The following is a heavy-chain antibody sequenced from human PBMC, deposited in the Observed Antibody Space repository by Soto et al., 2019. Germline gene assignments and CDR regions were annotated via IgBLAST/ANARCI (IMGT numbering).Heavy chain of an antibody. J-gene: IGHJ6*02. D-gene: IGHD2-2*01. CDR3: ARGGCSSTSCFYYYYGMDG. Sequence: GGALRLSCAAPGFTVSSNYINRVRQAPGEGPEGVSVIYSGGSTYYAGSVKGRFTISRDNSKNTLYLQMNSLRVEDTAVYYCARGGCSSTSCFYYYYGMDGWGQGTTVTVSS. V-gene: IGHV3-66*01. CDR1: GFTVSSNY. CDR2: IYSGGST.